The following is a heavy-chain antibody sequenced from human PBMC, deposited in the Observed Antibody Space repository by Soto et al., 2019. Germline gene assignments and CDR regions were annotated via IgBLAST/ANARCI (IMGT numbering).Heavy chain of an antibody. CDR2: IWYDGSNK. V-gene: IGHV3-33*01. CDR3: ARDLGRGYSYDFDY. D-gene: IGHD5-18*01. J-gene: IGHJ4*02. CDR1: GFTFSSYG. Sequence: PGGSLRLSCAASGFTFSSYGMHWVRQAPGKGLEWVAVIWYDGSNKYYADSVKGRFTISRDNSKNSLYLQMNSLRAEDTAVYYCARDLGRGYSYDFDYWGQGTLVTVSS.